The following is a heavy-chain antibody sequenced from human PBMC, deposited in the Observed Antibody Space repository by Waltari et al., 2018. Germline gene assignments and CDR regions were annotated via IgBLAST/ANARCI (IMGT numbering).Heavy chain of an antibody. Sequence: QVQLVESGGGVVQPGRSLRLSCAASGFTFSSYGMHWVRQAPGKGLGWVAVIWYDGSNKYYADSVKGRFTISRDNSKNTLYLQMNSLRAEDTVMYYCAKGATVTYADYWGQGTLVTVSS. CDR1: GFTFSSYG. D-gene: IGHD4-17*01. V-gene: IGHV3-30*18. CDR2: IWYDGSNK. CDR3: AKGATVTYADY. J-gene: IGHJ4*02.